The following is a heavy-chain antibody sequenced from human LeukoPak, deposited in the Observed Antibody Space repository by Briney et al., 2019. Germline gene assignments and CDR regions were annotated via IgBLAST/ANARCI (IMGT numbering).Heavy chain of an antibody. V-gene: IGHV3-30*02. CDR3: ARGPRLALYYYYMDV. J-gene: IGHJ6*03. CDR1: GFTFSSYG. CDR2: IRYDGSNK. D-gene: IGHD6-19*01. Sequence: GGSLRLSCAASGFTFSSYGMHWVRQAPGKGLEWVAFIRYDGSNKYYADSVKGRFTISRDNAKNSLYLQMNSLRAEDTAVYYCARGPRLALYYYYMDVWGKGTTVTISS.